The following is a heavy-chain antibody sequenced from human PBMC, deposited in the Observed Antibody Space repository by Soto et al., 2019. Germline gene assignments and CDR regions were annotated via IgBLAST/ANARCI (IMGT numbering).Heavy chain of an antibody. CDR1: GFTFSSYA. V-gene: IGHV3-30-3*01. Sequence: GGSLTLSCAASGFTFSSYAMQWVRQAQGKGLEWVAVISYDGSNKYYADSVKGRFTISRDNSKNTLYLQMNSLRAEDTAVYYCARDLTMIVVVITYYFDYWGQGTLVTVSS. CDR3: ARDLTMIVVVITYYFDY. CDR2: ISYDGSNK. D-gene: IGHD3-22*01. J-gene: IGHJ4*02.